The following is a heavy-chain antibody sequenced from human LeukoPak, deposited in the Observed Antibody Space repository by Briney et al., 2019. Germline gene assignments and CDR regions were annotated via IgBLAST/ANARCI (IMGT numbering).Heavy chain of an antibody. CDR1: GASLSSYY. CDR3: ARTVGDGYNDY. D-gene: IGHD5-24*01. V-gene: IGHV4-59*01. CDR2: IYYSGST. J-gene: IGHJ4*02. Sequence: SETLSLTCTVSGASLSSYYWSWIRQPPGKGLEWIGYIYYSGSTNYNPSLKSRVTISVDTSKNQFSLRLTSVTAADTAVYSCARTVGDGYNDYWGQGTLVTVSS.